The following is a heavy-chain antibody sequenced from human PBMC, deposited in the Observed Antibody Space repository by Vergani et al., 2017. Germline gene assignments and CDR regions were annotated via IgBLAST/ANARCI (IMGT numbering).Heavy chain of an antibody. CDR2: ISSNGGST. Sequence: VQLVESGGGLVKPGGSLRLSCAASGFTFSSYAMHWVRQAPGKGLEYVSAISSNGGSTYYADSVKGRFTISRDNSKNTLYLQMSSLRAEDTAVYYCVKIYSSGSFGFDYWGQGTLVTVSS. J-gene: IGHJ4*02. D-gene: IGHD6-19*01. CDR1: GFTFSSYA. CDR3: VKIYSSGSFGFDY. V-gene: IGHV3-64D*06.